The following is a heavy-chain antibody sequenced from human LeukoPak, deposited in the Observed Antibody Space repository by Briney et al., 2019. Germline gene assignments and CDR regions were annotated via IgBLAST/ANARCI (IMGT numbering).Heavy chain of an antibody. CDR3: ARGSHPVTGTLGGYFDP. CDR1: SYSINSNYY. Sequence: PSETLSLTCSVSSYSINSNYYWGWIRQSPGKGLERIGSIYHTGSTYYNPSLKSRVTISLDASNKQFSLRLSSVTAADTAVYYCARGSHPVTGTLGGYFDPWGQGTLVTVSS. J-gene: IGHJ4*02. V-gene: IGHV4-38-2*02. CDR2: IYHTGST. D-gene: IGHD6-19*01.